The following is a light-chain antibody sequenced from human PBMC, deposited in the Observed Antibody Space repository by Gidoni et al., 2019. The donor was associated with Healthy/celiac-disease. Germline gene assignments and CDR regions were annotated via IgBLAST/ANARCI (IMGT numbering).Light chain of an antibody. V-gene: IGKV1-6*01. CDR3: LQDYNYPRT. J-gene: IGKJ1*01. Sequence: AIQLTQSPSSLSASVGDRVTITCRASQGIRNELGWYQQKPGKAPKLLIYAASSLQSGVPSRFSGSGSGTDLTLTISSLQHEDFATYYCLQDYNYPRTFGQGTKVEV. CDR1: QGIRNE. CDR2: AAS.